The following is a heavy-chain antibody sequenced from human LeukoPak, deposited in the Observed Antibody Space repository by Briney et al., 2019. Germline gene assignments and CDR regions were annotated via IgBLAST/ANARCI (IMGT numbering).Heavy chain of an antibody. J-gene: IGHJ6*02. CDR1: GFTFSSYA. CDR3: ARDAGHQLSRRNYYAMDV. D-gene: IGHD2-2*01. CDR2: IYGGST. Sequence: GSLRLSCAASGFTFSSYAMHWVRQPPGEGLEWIGSIYGGSTYYNPSLKSRVSISVDTSKNQFSLKVSSVTAADTAVYYCARDAGHQLSRRNYYAMDVWGQGTAVTVSS. V-gene: IGHV4-39*07.